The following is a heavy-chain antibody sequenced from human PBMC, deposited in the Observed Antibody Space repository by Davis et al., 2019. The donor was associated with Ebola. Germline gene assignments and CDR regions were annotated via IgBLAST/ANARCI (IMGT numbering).Heavy chain of an antibody. CDR1: GFTFTSSA. Sequence: SVKVSCKASGFTFTSSAVQWVRQARGQRLEWIGWIVVGSGNTNYAQKFQERVTITRDMSTSTAYMELSSLRSEDTAVYYCARAEYSGYDYSTFDYWGQGTLVTVSS. J-gene: IGHJ4*02. CDR2: IVVGSGNT. CDR3: ARAEYSGYDYSTFDY. D-gene: IGHD5-12*01. V-gene: IGHV1-58*01.